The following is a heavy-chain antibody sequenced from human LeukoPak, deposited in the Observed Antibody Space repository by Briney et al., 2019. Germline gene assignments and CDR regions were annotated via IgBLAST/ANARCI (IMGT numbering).Heavy chain of an antibody. CDR2: ITGSGGNS. V-gene: IGHV3-23*01. CDR3: AKKSLWSGPFDY. D-gene: IGHD3-3*01. CDR1: GFIFSNYV. J-gene: IGHJ4*02. Sequence: GGSLRLSCKASGFIFSNYVMSWVRQAPGKGLQWVSIITGSGGNSYYTDSVKGRFTLSRDNSKNTLFLQMNSLRAEDTAVYFCAKKSLWSGPFDYWGQGSLVTVFS.